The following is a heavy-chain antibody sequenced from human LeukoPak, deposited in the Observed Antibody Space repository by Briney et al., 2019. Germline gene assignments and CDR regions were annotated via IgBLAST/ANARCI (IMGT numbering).Heavy chain of an antibody. CDR3: ARDVPLGATDWFDP. CDR1: GGSISSSSYY. CDR2: IYYSGST. V-gene: IGHV4-39*07. D-gene: IGHD1-26*01. Sequence: SETLSLTCTVSGGSISSSSYYWGWIRQPPGKGLEWIGSIYYSGSTYYNPSLKSRVTISVDTSKNQFSLKLSSVTAADTAVYYCARDVPLGATDWFDPWGQGTLVTVSS. J-gene: IGHJ5*02.